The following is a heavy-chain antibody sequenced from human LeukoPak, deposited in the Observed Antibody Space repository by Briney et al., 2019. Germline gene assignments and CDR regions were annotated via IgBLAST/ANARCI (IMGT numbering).Heavy chain of an antibody. D-gene: IGHD2-2*01. CDR2: ISYDGSNK. J-gene: IGHJ6*04. CDR1: GFTFSSYG. Sequence: GGSLRLSCAASGFTFSSYGMHWVRQAPGKGLEGVAVISYDGSNKYYADSVKGRFTISRDNSKNTLYLQMNSLRAEDTAVYYCAKEIDIVVVPAADPFYYYYGMDVWGKGTTVTVSS. V-gene: IGHV3-30*18. CDR3: AKEIDIVVVPAADPFYYYYGMDV.